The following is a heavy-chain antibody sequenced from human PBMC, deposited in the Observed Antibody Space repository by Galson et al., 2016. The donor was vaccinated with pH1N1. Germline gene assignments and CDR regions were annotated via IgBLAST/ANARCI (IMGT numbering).Heavy chain of an antibody. CDR3: ATEDYYTSLY. CDR2: INQDGSRK. Sequence: SLRLSCSASGFIFSDYWMRWVRQAPGKGLEWVAKINQDGSRKYYVDSMKGRCTISRDNAENSLSLQMNSLRVEDTALYYCATEDYYTSLYWGQGVLATVSS. J-gene: IGHJ4*02. CDR1: GFIFSDYW. V-gene: IGHV3-7*01. D-gene: IGHD1-26*01.